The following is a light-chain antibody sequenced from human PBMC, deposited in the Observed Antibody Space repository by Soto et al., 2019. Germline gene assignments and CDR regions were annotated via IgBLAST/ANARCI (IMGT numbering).Light chain of an antibody. CDR2: FGS. CDR3: MQTLETPLT. V-gene: IGKV2-28*01. CDR1: RSLYSGGNNC. Sequence: DIVMTQSPISLPVTPGEPASISCRSSRSLYSGGNNCLDWYLQKPGQPPQLLIYFGSIRAPGVPDRFSGSGSGTYFTLEISRVEADDLGVYYCMQTLETPLTFGGGTKVEI. J-gene: IGKJ4*01.